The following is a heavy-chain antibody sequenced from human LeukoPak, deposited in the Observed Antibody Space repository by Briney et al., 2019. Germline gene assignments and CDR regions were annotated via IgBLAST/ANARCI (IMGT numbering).Heavy chain of an antibody. J-gene: IGHJ4*02. Sequence: GGSLRLSCAASGFTFSGYWMSWVRQAPGKGLEWVANIKQDGSEKYYVDSVKGRFTISRDNAKNSLFLQMNSLRAEDTAVYYCARDRLLEGFYFDYWGQGTLVTVSS. CDR1: GFTFSGYW. D-gene: IGHD3-3*01. CDR3: ARDRLLEGFYFDY. V-gene: IGHV3-7*01. CDR2: IKQDGSEK.